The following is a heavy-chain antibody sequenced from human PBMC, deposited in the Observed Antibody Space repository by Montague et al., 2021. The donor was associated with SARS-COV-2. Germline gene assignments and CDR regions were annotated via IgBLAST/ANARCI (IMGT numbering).Heavy chain of an antibody. Sequence: PALVKPTQTLTLTCTFSGFSLSTSGMCVSWIRQPPGKALEWPALIDWDDDKYYSTSLKTRLTTSKDTSKNQVVLTMTNMDPVDTATYYCARIRDYDILTGSYSGFDXWGQGTLVTVSS. CDR3: ARIRDYDILTGSYSGFDX. J-gene: IGHJ4*02. D-gene: IGHD3-9*01. CDR2: IDWDDDK. CDR1: GFSLSTSGMC. V-gene: IGHV2-70*01.